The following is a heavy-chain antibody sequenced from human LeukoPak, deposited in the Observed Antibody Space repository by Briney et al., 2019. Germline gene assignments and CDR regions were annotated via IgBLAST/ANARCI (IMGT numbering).Heavy chain of an antibody. CDR3: ARAGQDSSGYYPGWYFDL. CDR2: ISAYNGNT. CDR1: GYTFTSYG. Sequence: GASVKVSCKASGYTFTSYGISWVRQAPGQGLEWMGWISAYNGNTNYAQKLQGRVTMTTDTSTSTAYMELSSLRSEDTAVYYCARAGQDSSGYYPGWYFDLWGRGTLVTVSS. D-gene: IGHD3-22*01. J-gene: IGHJ2*01. V-gene: IGHV1-18*01.